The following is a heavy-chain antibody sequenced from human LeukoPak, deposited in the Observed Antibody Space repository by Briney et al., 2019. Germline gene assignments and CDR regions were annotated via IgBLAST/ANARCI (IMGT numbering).Heavy chain of an antibody. CDR2: IKSKTDGGTT. CDR1: GFTFSNAW. Sequence: GGSLRLSCAASGFTFSNAWMSWVRQAPGKGLEWVGRIKSKTDGGTTDYAAPVKGRFTISRDDSKNTLYLQMNSLKTEDTAVYYCTTEIDYYGSGSHYEEGVTDYWGQGTLVTVSS. CDR3: TTEIDYYGSGSHYEEGVTDY. J-gene: IGHJ4*02. D-gene: IGHD3-10*01. V-gene: IGHV3-15*01.